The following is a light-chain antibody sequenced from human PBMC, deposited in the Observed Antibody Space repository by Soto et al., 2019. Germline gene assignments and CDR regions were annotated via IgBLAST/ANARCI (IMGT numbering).Light chain of an antibody. V-gene: IGKV1-6*01. Sequence: AIQMTQSPSSLSASVGDRVTINCRASQAIGNELSWYQQKPGKAPKLLIYGAFTLESGVPLRFIRSESGNDFTLAISRLEPEDFATKYCLQDNSYSWTFGQGTKVKI. CDR1: QAIGNE. CDR2: GAF. CDR3: LQDNSYSWT. J-gene: IGKJ1*01.